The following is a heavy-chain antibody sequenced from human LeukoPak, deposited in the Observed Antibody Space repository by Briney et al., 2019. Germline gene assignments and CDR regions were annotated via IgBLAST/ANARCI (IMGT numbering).Heavy chain of an antibody. D-gene: IGHD1-26*01. CDR2: IWYDGSNK. Sequence: GGSLRLSCAASGFTFSSYGMHWVRQAPGKGLEWVAVIWYDGSNKYHADSVKGRFTISRDNSKNTPYLQMNSLRAEDTAVYYCARPTYSGSYYWFDYWGQGTLVTVSS. CDR1: GFTFSSYG. CDR3: ARPTYSGSYYWFDY. J-gene: IGHJ4*02. V-gene: IGHV3-33*01.